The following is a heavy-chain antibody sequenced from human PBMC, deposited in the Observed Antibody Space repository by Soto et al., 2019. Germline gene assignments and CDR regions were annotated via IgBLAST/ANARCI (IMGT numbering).Heavy chain of an antibody. Sequence: SETLSLTCAVYGGSFSGYYWSWIRQPPGKGLEWIGEINHSGSTNYNPSLKSRVTISVDTSKNQFSLKLSSVTAADTAVYYCARGRDPIVATANFDYWGQGTLVTVSS. CDR2: INHSGST. J-gene: IGHJ4*02. V-gene: IGHV4-34*01. D-gene: IGHD5-12*01. CDR3: ARGRDPIVATANFDY. CDR1: GGSFSGYY.